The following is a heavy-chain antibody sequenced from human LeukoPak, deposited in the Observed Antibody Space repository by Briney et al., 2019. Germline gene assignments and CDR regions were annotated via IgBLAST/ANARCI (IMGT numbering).Heavy chain of an antibody. CDR3: AREGGPVAGTWGAFDI. V-gene: IGHV4-39*02. Sequence: KPSETLSLTCTVSGGSIRNSYYHWGWLRQPPGKGLEWIGSIYYSGSTYYNPSLKGRVAISVDTSKNQFSLKLSSVTAADTAVDYCAREGGPVAGTWGAFDIWGQGTMVTVSS. J-gene: IGHJ3*02. CDR2: IYYSGST. D-gene: IGHD6-19*01. CDR1: GGSIRNSYYH.